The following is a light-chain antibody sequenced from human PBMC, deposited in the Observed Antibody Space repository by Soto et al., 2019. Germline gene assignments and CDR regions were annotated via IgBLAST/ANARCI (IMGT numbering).Light chain of an antibody. CDR1: EDISKY. V-gene: IGKV1-33*01. CDR2: DVS. J-gene: IGKJ2*03. Sequence: DVQLTQSPSSLSASVGDKVTITCQANEDISKYLNWYQQKPGKAPKLLIYDVSNLETGVPSVFSGSGSGTHFNLTITNLQPEHVGTYFCQQCDALPFSFGLGTQLDIK. CDR3: QQCDALPFS.